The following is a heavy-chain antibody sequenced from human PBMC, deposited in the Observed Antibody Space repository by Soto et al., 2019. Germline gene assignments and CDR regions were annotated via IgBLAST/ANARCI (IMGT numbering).Heavy chain of an antibody. V-gene: IGHV4-34*01. J-gene: IGHJ6*02. Sequence: QVQLQQWGAGLLKPSETLSLTCAVYGGSFSGYYWSWIRQPPGKGLEWFGEINHSGSTNYNPSLKSRVTISVDTSKNQFSLKLSSVTAADTAVYYCARAGVLWFGELLYYYGMDVWGQGTTVTVSS. D-gene: IGHD3-10*01. CDR3: ARAGVLWFGELLYYYGMDV. CDR1: GGSFSGYY. CDR2: INHSGST.